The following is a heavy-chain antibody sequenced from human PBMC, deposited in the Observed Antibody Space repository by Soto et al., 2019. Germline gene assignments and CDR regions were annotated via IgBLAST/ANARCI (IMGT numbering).Heavy chain of an antibody. J-gene: IGHJ5*02. D-gene: IGHD3-9*01. CDR3: ARIFGDYDILYWFDP. V-gene: IGHV4-39*01. Sequence: SETLSLTCTVSGGSISSSSYYWGWIRQPPGKGLEWIGSIYYSGSTYYNPSLKSRVTISVDTSKNQFSLKLSSVTAADTAVYYCARIFGDYDILYWFDPWGQGTLVTVSS. CDR1: GGSISSSSYY. CDR2: IYYSGST.